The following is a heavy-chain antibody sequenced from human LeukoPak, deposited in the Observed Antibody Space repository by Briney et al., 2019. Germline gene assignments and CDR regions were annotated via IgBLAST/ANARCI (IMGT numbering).Heavy chain of an antibody. V-gene: IGHV3-48*03. D-gene: IGHD2-15*01. CDR2: ISSSGSTI. J-gene: IGHJ4*02. Sequence: GGSLRLSCAASGFTFSSYEMNWVRQAPGKGLEWGSYISSSGSTIYYADSAKGRFTISRDNAKNSLYLQIDSRRAEDKAFYYCAGGFWCGGSCPDYRGPGTLVT. CDR1: GFTFSSYE. CDR3: AGGFWCGGSCPDY.